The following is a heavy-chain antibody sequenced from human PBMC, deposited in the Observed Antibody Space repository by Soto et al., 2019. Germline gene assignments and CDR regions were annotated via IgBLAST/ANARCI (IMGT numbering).Heavy chain of an antibody. Sequence: EVQLVESGGGLIQPGGSLRLSCAASGFTVSSNYMNWVSQAPGNGLEWVSVIYTDGSTYYADSVTDRFTISRNNYKTTLYLQMNSRRDDDTAVYCCARNNASSSGVVFDIWGQGTMVMVSS. V-gene: IGHV3-53*01. D-gene: IGHD3-22*01. CDR1: GFTVSSNY. J-gene: IGHJ3*02. CDR2: IYTDGST. CDR3: ARNNASSSGVVFDI.